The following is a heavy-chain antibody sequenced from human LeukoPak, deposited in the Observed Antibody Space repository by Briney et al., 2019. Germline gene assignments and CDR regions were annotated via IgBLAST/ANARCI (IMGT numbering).Heavy chain of an antibody. J-gene: IGHJ4*02. D-gene: IGHD5-24*01. CDR1: GASISSYY. CDR3: ARLRTIQPEYYFDY. CDR2: IYYSGST. V-gene: IGHV4-59*08. Sequence: ETLSLTCTVSGASISSYYWSWIRQPPGKGLEWIGHIYYSGSTNYYNPSLKSRVTISVDTSKNQFSLKLSSVTAADTAVYYCARLRTIQPEYYFDYWGQGTLVTVSS.